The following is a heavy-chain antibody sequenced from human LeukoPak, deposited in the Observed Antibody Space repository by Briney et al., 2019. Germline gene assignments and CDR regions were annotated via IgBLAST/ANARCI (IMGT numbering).Heavy chain of an antibody. CDR2: IYSTGCT. J-gene: IGHJ3*02. Sequence: SETLSLTCAVSGGSLSGYYWSWVRRPPGKGLEWIGYIYSTGCTNYNPSLKSRVTISVDTPKNQFSLMLSSVIAADTAVYYCAKHVGVRYSNSHGFDIWGQGTMVTVSS. CDR1: GGSLSGYY. CDR3: AKHVGVRYSNSHGFDI. V-gene: IGHV4-59*08. D-gene: IGHD4-11*01.